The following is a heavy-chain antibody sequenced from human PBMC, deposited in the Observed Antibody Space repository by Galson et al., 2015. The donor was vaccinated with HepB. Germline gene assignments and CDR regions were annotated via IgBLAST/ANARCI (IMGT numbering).Heavy chain of an antibody. Sequence: SVKVSCKASGYTFTDYYMHWVRQAPGQGLEWMGIINPSNNSTSYAQKFQGRFTMTKDTSTSIVYMELSSLRSEDTAVYYCARAPRHITIFRGEYKLDYWGQGTLVTVSS. D-gene: IGHD3-3*01. V-gene: IGHV1-46*01. CDR1: GYTFTDYY. CDR2: INPSNNST. CDR3: ARAPRHITIFRGEYKLDY. J-gene: IGHJ4*02.